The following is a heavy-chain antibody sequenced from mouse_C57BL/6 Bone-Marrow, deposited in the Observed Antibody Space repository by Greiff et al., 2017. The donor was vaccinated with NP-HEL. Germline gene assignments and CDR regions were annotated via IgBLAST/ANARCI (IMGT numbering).Heavy chain of an antibody. J-gene: IGHJ3*01. D-gene: IGHD2-5*01. CDR3: TRSLLWYSNYPAWFAY. CDR1: GYTFTSYW. V-gene: IGHV1-5*01. CDR2: IYPGNSDT. Sequence: EVHLVESGTVLARPGASVKMSCKTFGYTFTSYWMHWVKQRPGQGLEWIGAIYPGNSDTSYNQKFKGKAKLTAVTSASTAYMELSSLTNEDSAVYYCTRSLLWYSNYPAWFAYWGQGTLVTVSA.